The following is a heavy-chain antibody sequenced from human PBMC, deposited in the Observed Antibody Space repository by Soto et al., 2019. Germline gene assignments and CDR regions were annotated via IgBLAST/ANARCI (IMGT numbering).Heavy chain of an antibody. CDR2: IDPSDSYT. J-gene: IGHJ6*02. CDR1: GYGFTSYW. V-gene: IGHV5-10-1*01. CDR3: ARQNSGSYYYYYGMDV. D-gene: IGHD1-26*01. Sequence: GESLKISCKGSGYGFTSYWISWLRQMPGKGLEWMGRIDPSDSYTNYSPSFQGHVTISADKSISTAYLQWSSLKASDTAMYYCARQNSGSYYYYYGMDVWGQGTTVTVSS.